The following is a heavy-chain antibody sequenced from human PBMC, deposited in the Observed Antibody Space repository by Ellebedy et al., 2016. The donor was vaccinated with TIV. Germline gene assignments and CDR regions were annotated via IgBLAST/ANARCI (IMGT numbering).Heavy chain of an antibody. CDR2: IYAGGSK. CDR1: GFTVSSNY. D-gene: IGHD3-10*01. CDR3: ARTIAMIRGVIVPGGNWFDP. J-gene: IGHJ5*02. V-gene: IGHV3-66*01. Sequence: GESLKISCAASGFTVSSNYMSWVRQAPGKGLEWVSVIYAGGSKYYADSVKGRFTISRDNSKNTLYLQMNSLRAEDTAVYYCARTIAMIRGVIVPGGNWFDPWGQGTLVTVSS.